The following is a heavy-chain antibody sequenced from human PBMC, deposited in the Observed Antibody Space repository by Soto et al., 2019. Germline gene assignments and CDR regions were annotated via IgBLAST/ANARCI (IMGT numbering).Heavy chain of an antibody. D-gene: IGHD3-10*01. V-gene: IGHV4-4*07. Sequence: SETLSLTCTVSGGSISSYYWSWIRQPAGKGLEWIGRIYTSGSTNYNPSLKSRVTMSVDASKNQFSLKLSSVTAADTAVYYCARDHRMVRGVMILNWFDPWGQGTLVTVSS. CDR1: GGSISSYY. CDR3: ARDHRMVRGVMILNWFDP. J-gene: IGHJ5*02. CDR2: IYTSGST.